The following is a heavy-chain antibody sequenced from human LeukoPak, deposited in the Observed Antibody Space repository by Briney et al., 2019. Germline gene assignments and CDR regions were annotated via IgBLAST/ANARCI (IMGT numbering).Heavy chain of an antibody. Sequence: SETLSLTCAVYGGSFSGYYWSWIRQPPGKGLEWIGEINHSGSTNYNPSLKSRVTISVDTSKNQFSPKLSSVTAADTAVYYCARVEMSGSYNFDYWGQGTLVTVSS. J-gene: IGHJ4*02. V-gene: IGHV4-34*01. D-gene: IGHD1-26*01. CDR3: ARVEMSGSYNFDY. CDR1: GGSFSGYY. CDR2: INHSGST.